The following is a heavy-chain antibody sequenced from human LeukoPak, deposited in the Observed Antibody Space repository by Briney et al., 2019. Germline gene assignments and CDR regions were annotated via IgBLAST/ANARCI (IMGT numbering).Heavy chain of an antibody. Sequence: SETLSLTCTVSGGSISSYYWSWIRQPPGKGLGWIGYIYYSGSTNYNPSLKSRVTISVDTSKNQFSLKLSSVTAADTAVYYCARDLYSSGCLDYWGQGTLVTVSS. J-gene: IGHJ4*02. CDR2: IYYSGST. V-gene: IGHV4-59*01. CDR1: GGSISSYY. CDR3: ARDLYSSGCLDY. D-gene: IGHD6-19*01.